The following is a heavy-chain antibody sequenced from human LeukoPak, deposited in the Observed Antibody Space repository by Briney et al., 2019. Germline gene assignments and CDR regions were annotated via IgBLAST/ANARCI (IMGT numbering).Heavy chain of an antibody. V-gene: IGHV4-39*07. CDR2: INHSGST. CDR3: ASLGTTVLDAFDI. J-gene: IGHJ3*02. Sequence: SETLSLTCTVSGGSTSSSSYYWGWIRQPPGKGLEWIGEINHSGSTNYNPSLKSRVTISVDTSKNQFSLKLSSVTAADTAVYYCASLGTTVLDAFDIWGQGTMVTVSS. D-gene: IGHD4-17*01. CDR1: GGSTSSSSYY.